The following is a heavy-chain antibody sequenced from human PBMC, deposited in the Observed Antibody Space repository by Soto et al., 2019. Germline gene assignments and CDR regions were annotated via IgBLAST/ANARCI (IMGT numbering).Heavy chain of an antibody. J-gene: IGHJ4*02. D-gene: IGHD4-17*01. CDR3: ARDPSDYGGNSYYFDY. Sequence: PSETLSLTCTVSGGSISSGDYYWSWIRQPPGKGLEWIGYIYYSGSTYYNPSLKSRVTISVDTSKNQFSLKLSSVTAADTAVYYCARDPSDYGGNSYYFDYWGQGTLVTVSS. CDR2: IYYSGST. CDR1: GGSISSGDYY. V-gene: IGHV4-30-4*01.